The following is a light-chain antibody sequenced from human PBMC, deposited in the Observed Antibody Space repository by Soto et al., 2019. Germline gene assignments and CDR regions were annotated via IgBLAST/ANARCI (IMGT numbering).Light chain of an antibody. J-gene: IGKJ1*01. Sequence: DIQMTQSPSTLSASAGDRVPITCRVSQSISSWLAWYQQKPGKAPKIMIYDASSLESGVPSRFSGSGAGTEFTRTISSLQPDDFATDYCQQYNSYSWTFGQGTKVDI. CDR3: QQYNSYSWT. CDR1: QSISSW. CDR2: DAS. V-gene: IGKV1-5*01.